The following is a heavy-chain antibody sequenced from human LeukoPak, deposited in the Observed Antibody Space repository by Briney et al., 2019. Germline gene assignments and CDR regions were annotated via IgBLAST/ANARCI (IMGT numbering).Heavy chain of an antibody. CDR1: GASVSSSNNY. V-gene: IGHV4-39*01. J-gene: IGHJ3*02. D-gene: IGHD3-16*02. CDR2: LFYSGST. Sequence: SETLSLTCAVSGASVSSSNNYFWGWVRQPPEKGLEWIGNLFYSGSTYYNPSLKSRVTMSVDTSKNQFSLKLSSVTAADTAVYYCARTLRLGELSSDAFDIWGQGTMVTVSS. CDR3: ARTLRLGELSSDAFDI.